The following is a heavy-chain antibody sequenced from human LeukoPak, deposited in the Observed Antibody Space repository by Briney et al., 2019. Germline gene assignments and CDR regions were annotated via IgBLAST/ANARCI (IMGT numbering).Heavy chain of an antibody. CDR1: GYTFTSYY. Sequence: ASVKVSCKASGYTFTSYYMHWVRQAPGQGLEWMGIINPSGSSTSYAQKFQGRVTMTRDTSTSTVYMELISLRSEDTAVYYCARVGTTFEFDYWGQGTLVTVSS. CDR2: INPSGSST. CDR3: ARVGTTFEFDY. J-gene: IGHJ4*02. V-gene: IGHV1-46*01. D-gene: IGHD2/OR15-2a*01.